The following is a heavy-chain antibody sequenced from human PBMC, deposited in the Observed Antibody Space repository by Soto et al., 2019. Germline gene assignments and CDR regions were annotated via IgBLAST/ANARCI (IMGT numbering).Heavy chain of an antibody. V-gene: IGHV3-74*01. CDR2: INSDGSST. Sequence: GGSLRLSCAASGFTFSSYWMHWVRQAPGKGLVWVSRINSDGSSTSYADSVKGRFTISRDNAKNTLYLQMNSLRAEDTAVYYCARVGDIWYYYYMDVWGKGTTVTVSS. J-gene: IGHJ6*03. D-gene: IGHD3-9*01. CDR1: GFTFSSYW. CDR3: ARVGDIWYYYYMDV.